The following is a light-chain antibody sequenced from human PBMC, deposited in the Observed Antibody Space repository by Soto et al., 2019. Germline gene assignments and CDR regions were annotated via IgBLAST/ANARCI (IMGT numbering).Light chain of an antibody. V-gene: IGKV3-15*01. J-gene: IGKJ1*01. CDR3: QQYHNLWS. CDR2: RAS. Sequence: IALTQSPATVSVSPGDRVTLSCWASQNIYSNLGWYQQRPGQAPRLIIYRASARPTGIPARFSGSGSGTEFTLTISSLQSKDFATYYCQQYHNLWSFGRGTKVEIK. CDR1: QNIYSN.